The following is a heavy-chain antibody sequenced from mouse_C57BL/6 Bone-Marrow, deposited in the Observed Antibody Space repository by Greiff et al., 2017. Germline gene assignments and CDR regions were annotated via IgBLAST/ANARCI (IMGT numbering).Heavy chain of an antibody. V-gene: IGHV1-55*01. J-gene: IGHJ1*03. D-gene: IGHD2-5*01. CDR1: GYTFTSYW. CDR2: IYPGSGST. CDR3: ARPYYSNYWYFDV. Sequence: QVQLKQPGAELVKPGASVKMSCKASGYTFTSYWITWVKQRPGQGLEWIGDIYPGSGSTNYNEKVKSTATLTVDTSSCTAYMHRSSLTSEYSAVYYCARPYYSNYWYFDVWGTGTTVTVSS.